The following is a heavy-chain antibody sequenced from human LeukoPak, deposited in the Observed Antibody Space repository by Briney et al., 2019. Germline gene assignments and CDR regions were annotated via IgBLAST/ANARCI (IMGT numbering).Heavy chain of an antibody. CDR1: GGSISSSSYY. J-gene: IGHJ4*02. Sequence: SETLSLTCTVSGGSISSSSYYWGWIRRPPGKGLEWIGSIYYSGSTYYNPSLKSRVTISVDTSKNQFSLKLSSVTAADTAVYYCARRVVGATGGGIDYWGQGTLVTVSS. CDR2: IYYSGST. CDR3: ARRVVGATGGGIDY. D-gene: IGHD1-26*01. V-gene: IGHV4-39*01.